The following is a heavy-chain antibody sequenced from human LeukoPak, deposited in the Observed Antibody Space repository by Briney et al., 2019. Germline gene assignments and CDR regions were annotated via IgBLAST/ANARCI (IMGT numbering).Heavy chain of an antibody. CDR3: ARGYSSSWYDY. CDR1: GFTLSSYW. CDR2: INSDGSST. V-gene: IGHV3-74*01. J-gene: IGHJ4*02. Sequence: GGSLRPSCAASGFTLSSYWMRWVRQAPGKWLGWVSRINSDGSSTSYADSVKGRFTISRDNAKNTLYLQMNSLRAEDTAVYYCARGYSSSWYDYWGQGTLVTVSS. D-gene: IGHD6-13*01.